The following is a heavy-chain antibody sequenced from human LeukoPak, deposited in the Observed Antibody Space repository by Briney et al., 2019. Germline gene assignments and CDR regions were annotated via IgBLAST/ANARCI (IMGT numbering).Heavy chain of an antibody. CDR3: ARRGSRYYYDSSTLDY. V-gene: IGHV1-2*02. D-gene: IGHD3-22*01. CDR1: GYTFTGYY. Sequence: ASVKVSCKAFGYTFTGYYMHWVRQAPGQGLEWMGWINPNSGGTNYAQKFQGRVAMTRDTSISTAYMELSRLRSDDTAVYYCARRGSRYYYDSSTLDYWGQGTLVTVSS. CDR2: INPNSGGT. J-gene: IGHJ4*02.